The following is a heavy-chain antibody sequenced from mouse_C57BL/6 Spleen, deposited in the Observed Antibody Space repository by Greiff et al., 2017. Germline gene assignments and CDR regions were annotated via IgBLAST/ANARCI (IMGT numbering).Heavy chain of an antibody. CDR2: ISSGGDYI. D-gene: IGHD1-1*01. CDR1: GFTFSSYA. V-gene: IGHV5-9-1*02. CDR3: TREDYYGSSPYYYAMDY. J-gene: IGHJ4*01. Sequence: EVKLMESGEGLVKPGGSLKLSCAASGFTFSSYAMSWVRQTPEKRLEWVSYISSGGDYIYYADTVKGRFTISRDNARNTLYLQMSSLKSEDTAMYYWTREDYYGSSPYYYAMDYWGQGTSVTVSS.